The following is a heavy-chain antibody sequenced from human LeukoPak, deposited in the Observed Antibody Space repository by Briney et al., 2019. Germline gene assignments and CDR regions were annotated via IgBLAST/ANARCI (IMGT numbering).Heavy chain of an antibody. J-gene: IGHJ3*02. CDR2: ITGSGGST. D-gene: IGHD6-19*01. CDR1: GFTFSNYA. V-gene: IGHV3-23*01. CDR3: TGGGWSTDAFDI. Sequence: GGSLRLSCAASGFTFSNYAMSWVRQAPGKGLEWVSGITGSGGSTNYADSVKGRFTISRDNSKNTLYLQMSSPRAEDTAVHYCTGGGWSTDAFDIWGQGTMVTVSS.